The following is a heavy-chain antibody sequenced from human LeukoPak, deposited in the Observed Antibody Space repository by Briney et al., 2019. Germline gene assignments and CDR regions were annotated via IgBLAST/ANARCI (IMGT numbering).Heavy chain of an antibody. Sequence: SETLSLTCTVSGASISNYYWSWIRQPPGKGLEWIGYVYDTGSTNYNASLKSRVTISVDTSKNQFSPKLSSVTAADTAVYYCARHEGFGNYNDYYYDIDVWGQGTTVTVSS. V-gene: IGHV4-59*08. CDR1: GASISNYY. J-gene: IGHJ6*02. CDR2: VYDTGST. CDR3: ARHEGFGNYNDYYYDIDV. D-gene: IGHD4-4*01.